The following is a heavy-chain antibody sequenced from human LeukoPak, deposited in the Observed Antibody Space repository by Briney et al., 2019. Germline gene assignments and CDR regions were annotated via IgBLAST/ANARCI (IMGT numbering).Heavy chain of an antibody. V-gene: IGHV4-38-2*02. CDR2: IYHSGST. D-gene: IGHD3-10*01. CDR1: GYSISSGYY. Sequence: SETLSLTCTVSGYSISSGYYWGWIRQPPGKGLEWIGSIYHSGSTYYNPSLKGRATISVDTSKNQFSLKLSSVTAADTAVYYCARGVKGRISMIRGVITALDCWGQGTLVTVSS. CDR3: ARGVKGRISMIRGVITALDC. J-gene: IGHJ4*02.